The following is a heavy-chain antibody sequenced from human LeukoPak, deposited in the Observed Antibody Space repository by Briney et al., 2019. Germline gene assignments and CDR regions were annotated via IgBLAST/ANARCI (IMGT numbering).Heavy chain of an antibody. V-gene: IGHV4-59*01. D-gene: IGHD3-22*01. CDR3: ARVNVHYFDSSGYPFYFDY. Sequence: SETLSLTCTVSGGSITSYYRTWIRQPPGKGLEWIGYIYYSGSTSYSPSLKSRVTISVDTSKNQFSLKLSSVTAADTADYYCARVNVHYFDSSGYPFYFDYWGQGTLVTVSS. CDR1: GGSITSYY. CDR2: IYYSGST. J-gene: IGHJ4*02.